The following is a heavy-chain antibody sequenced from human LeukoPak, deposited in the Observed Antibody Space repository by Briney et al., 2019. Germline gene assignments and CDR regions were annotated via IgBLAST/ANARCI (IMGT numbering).Heavy chain of an antibody. Sequence: GGSLRLSCAASGFTFSSYSMNWVRQAPGKGLEWVSSISSSSSYIYYADSVKGRFTISRDNAKNSLYLQMNSLRAEDTAVYYCARDLSNYDSSGYYYPSMFWGQGTLVTVSS. CDR3: ARDLSNYDSSGYYYPSMF. D-gene: IGHD3-22*01. J-gene: IGHJ4*02. V-gene: IGHV3-21*01. CDR1: GFTFSSYS. CDR2: ISSSSSYI.